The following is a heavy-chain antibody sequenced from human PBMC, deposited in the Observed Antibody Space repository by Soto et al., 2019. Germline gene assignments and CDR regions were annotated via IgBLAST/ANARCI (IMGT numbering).Heavy chain of an antibody. CDR1: GGSISSGDYY. CDR3: ARDSGLDYYDSSGPNTRNYYYYGMDV. J-gene: IGHJ6*02. Sequence: SETLSLTCTVSGGSISSGDYYWSWIRQPPGKGLEWIGYIYYSGSTYYNPSLKSRVTISVDTSKSQFSLKLSSVTAADTAVYYCARDSGLDYYDSSGPNTRNYYYYGMDVWGRGTTVTVSS. V-gene: IGHV4-30-4*01. D-gene: IGHD3-22*01. CDR2: IYYSGST.